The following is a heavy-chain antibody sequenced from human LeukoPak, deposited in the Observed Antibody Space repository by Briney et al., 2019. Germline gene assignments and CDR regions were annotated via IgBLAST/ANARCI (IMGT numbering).Heavy chain of an antibody. V-gene: IGHV3-21*01. CDR1: GSTFSSYS. CDR3: ARAEQGITIFGVVIMYFDY. D-gene: IGHD3-3*01. Sequence: PGGSLRLSCAASGSTFSSYSMNWVRQAPGKGLEWVSSISSSSSYIYYADSVKGRFTISRDNAKNSLYLQMNSLRAEDTAVYYCARAEQGITIFGVVIMYFDYWGQGTLVTVSS. J-gene: IGHJ4*02. CDR2: ISSSSSYI.